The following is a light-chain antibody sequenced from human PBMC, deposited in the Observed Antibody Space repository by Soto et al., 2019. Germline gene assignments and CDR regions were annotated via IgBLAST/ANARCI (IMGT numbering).Light chain of an antibody. Sequence: IEMTQSPSSLSASVGDRVTITCRASQSVSDWLAWYQQKPGKTPKLLIYKASSLESGAPSRFSGSGSGTEFTLTISSLQPDDFATYYCQQYKDYETFGQGTKVDI. CDR3: QQYKDYET. CDR1: QSVSDW. J-gene: IGKJ1*01. V-gene: IGKV1-5*03. CDR2: KAS.